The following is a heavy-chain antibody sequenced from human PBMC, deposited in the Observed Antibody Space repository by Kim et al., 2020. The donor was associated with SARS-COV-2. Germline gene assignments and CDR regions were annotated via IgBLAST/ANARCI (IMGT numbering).Heavy chain of an antibody. V-gene: IGHV1-69*04. CDR1: GGHFSSYA. Sequence: SVKVSCKASGGHFSSYAISWVRQAPGQGLEWMGRIIPMMSVPNYAQRFQGRVTITADRSTSTAYMELGSLISDDTAIYYCARALRFRSYWYFDLWGHGTLVTVSS. D-gene: IGHD3-10*01. CDR2: IIPMMSVP. CDR3: ARALRFRSYWYFDL. J-gene: IGHJ2*01.